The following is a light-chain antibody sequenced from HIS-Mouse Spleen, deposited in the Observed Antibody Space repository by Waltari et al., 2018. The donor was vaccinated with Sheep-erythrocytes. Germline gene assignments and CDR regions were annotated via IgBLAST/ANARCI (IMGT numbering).Light chain of an antibody. V-gene: IGLV3-10*01. CDR1: VLPKKY. Sequence: SYELTQPPSVSVSPGQTARITCSGDVLPKKYAYWYQQKSGQAPVLVSYEDRKRPSGIPERFSGSTSGTMATLTISGAQVEDEADYYCYSTDSSGNHWVFGGGTKLTVL. CDR2: EDR. J-gene: IGLJ3*02. CDR3: YSTDSSGNHWV.